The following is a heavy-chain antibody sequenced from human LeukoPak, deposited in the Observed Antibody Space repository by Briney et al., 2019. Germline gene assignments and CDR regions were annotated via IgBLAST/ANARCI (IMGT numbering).Heavy chain of an antibody. Sequence: ASVKVSCKASGYTFTGYYMHWVRQAPGQGLEWMGWINPNSGGTNYAQKFQGRVTMTRDTSISTAYMELSRLRSDDTAVYYCARDITIFGVVPHAFDIWSQGTMVTVSS. CDR2: INPNSGGT. D-gene: IGHD3-3*01. CDR1: GYTFTGYY. J-gene: IGHJ3*02. V-gene: IGHV1-2*02. CDR3: ARDITIFGVVPHAFDI.